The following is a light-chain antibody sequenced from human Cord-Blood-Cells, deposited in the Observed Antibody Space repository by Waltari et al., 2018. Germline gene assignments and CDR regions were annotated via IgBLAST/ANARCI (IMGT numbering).Light chain of an antibody. Sequence: SYELTQPPSVSVSLGQMARITCSGEALPKKYAYWYQQKPGQFPVLVIYKDSERPPGLPERFSGSSSGTIVTLTISGVQAEDEADYYCLSADSSGTYVVFGGGTKLTVL. V-gene: IGLV3-16*01. CDR3: LSADSSGTYVV. CDR1: ALPKKY. J-gene: IGLJ2*01. CDR2: KDS.